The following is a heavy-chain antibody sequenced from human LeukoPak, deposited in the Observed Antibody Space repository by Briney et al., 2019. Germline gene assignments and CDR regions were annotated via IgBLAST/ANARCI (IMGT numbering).Heavy chain of an antibody. CDR2: IYYSGST. Sequence: SGTLSLPCTVSGGSISSSSYYWGWIRQPPGKGLEWIGSIYYSGSTYYNPSLKSRVTISVDTSKNQFSLKLSSVTAANTAVYYCARGSIAARPNIYFQHWGQGTLVTVSS. J-gene: IGHJ1*01. CDR3: ARGSIAARPNIYFQH. V-gene: IGHV4-39*01. D-gene: IGHD6-6*01. CDR1: GGSISSSSYY.